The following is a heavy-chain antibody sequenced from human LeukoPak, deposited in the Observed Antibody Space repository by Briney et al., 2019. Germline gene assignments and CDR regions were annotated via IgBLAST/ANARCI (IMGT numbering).Heavy chain of an antibody. CDR1: GFTFSSYG. V-gene: IGHV3-33*01. D-gene: IGHD2-15*01. CDR3: ASKYCSGGSCYSWYNVFDI. CDR2: IWYDGSNK. J-gene: IGHJ3*02. Sequence: PGGSLRLSCAASGFTFSSYGMHWVRQAPGKGLEWVAVIWYDGSNKYYADSVKGRFTISRDNSKSTLYLQMNSLRAEDTAVYYCASKYCSGGSCYSWYNVFDIWGQGTMVTVSS.